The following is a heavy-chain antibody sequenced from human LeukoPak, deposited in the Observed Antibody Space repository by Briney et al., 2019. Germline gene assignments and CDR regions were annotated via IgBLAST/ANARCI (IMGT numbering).Heavy chain of an antibody. J-gene: IGHJ4*02. CDR2: IYYSGST. Sequence: SETLSLTFTVSGGSISSYYWSWIRQPPGKGLEWIGYIYYSGSTNYNPSLKSRVTISVDTSKNQFSLKLSSVTAADTAVYYCARGVTRISGVDYWGQGTLVTVSS. CDR3: ARGVTRISGVDY. V-gene: IGHV4-59*01. CDR1: GGSISSYY. D-gene: IGHD4-11*01.